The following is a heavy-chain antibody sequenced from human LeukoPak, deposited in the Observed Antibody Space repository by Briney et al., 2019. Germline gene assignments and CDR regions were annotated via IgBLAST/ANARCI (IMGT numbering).Heavy chain of an antibody. J-gene: IGHJ3*02. V-gene: IGHV3-7*01. D-gene: IGHD5-24*01. CDR1: GFTFSSYW. CDR3: ARDADLGATITGAFDI. CDR2: IKQDGSEK. Sequence: GGSLRLSCAAPGFTFSSYWMSWVRQAPGKGLEWVANIKQDGSEKYYVDSVKGRFTVSRDNAKNSLYLQMNSLRAEDTAVYYCARDADLGATITGAFDIWGQGTMVTVSS.